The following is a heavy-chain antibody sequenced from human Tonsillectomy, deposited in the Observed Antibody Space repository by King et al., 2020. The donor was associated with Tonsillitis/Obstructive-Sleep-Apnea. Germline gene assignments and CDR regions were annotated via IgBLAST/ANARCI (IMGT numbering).Heavy chain of an antibody. V-gene: IGHV3-7*04. CDR2: IKYDGSEK. J-gene: IGHJ4*02. CDR3: ARDHIVDY. Sequence: QLVQSGGGLVQPGGSLRLSCAASGFTFRSYWMSWVRQAPGKGLEWVATIKYDGSEKSYVDSVKGRLTISRDNARNSLNLQMNSLRAEDTAVYYCARDHIVDYWGPGTRVIVSS. CDR1: GFTFRSYW.